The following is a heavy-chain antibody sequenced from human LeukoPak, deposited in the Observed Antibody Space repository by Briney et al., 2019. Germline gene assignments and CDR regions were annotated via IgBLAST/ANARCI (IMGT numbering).Heavy chain of an antibody. D-gene: IGHD5-12*01. CDR3: ARDLYSGYGSFDY. Sequence: PGGSLRLSCAASGFIFTDYYMAWIRQAPGKGLEWVSHTSSSHYIKYADSVEGRFTLSRDNAKNSLYLQMDSLRVEDTAVYYCARDLYSGYGSFDYWGQGALVTVSS. J-gene: IGHJ4*02. V-gene: IGHV3-11*05. CDR1: GFIFTDYY. CDR2: TSSSHYI.